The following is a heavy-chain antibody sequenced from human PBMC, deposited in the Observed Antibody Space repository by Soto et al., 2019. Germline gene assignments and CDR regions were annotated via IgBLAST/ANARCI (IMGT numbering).Heavy chain of an antibody. CDR2: IYYSGST. Sequence: PSETLSLTCTVSDGSVSSGSYYWSWIRQPPGKGLEWIGYIYYSGSTNYNPSLKSRVTISVDTSKNQFSLKLSSVTAADTAVYYCARAPYQLLSLPAYYYFDYWGQGTLVTVSS. J-gene: IGHJ4*02. CDR3: ARAPYQLLSLPAYYYFDY. V-gene: IGHV4-61*01. D-gene: IGHD2-2*01. CDR1: DGSVSSGSYY.